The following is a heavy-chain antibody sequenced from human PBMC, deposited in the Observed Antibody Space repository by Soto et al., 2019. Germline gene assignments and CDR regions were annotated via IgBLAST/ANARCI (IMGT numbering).Heavy chain of an antibody. CDR3: ARGLKNYYDSSGYYYY. CDR1: GYTFTSYD. Sequence: QVQLVQSGAEVKKPGASVKVSCKASGYTFTSYDINWVRQATGQGLEWMGWMNPNSGNTGYAQKFQGRVTMTRNTSISTAYMGLSSLRSEDTAVYYCARGLKNYYDSSGYYYYWGQGTLVTVSS. D-gene: IGHD3-22*01. J-gene: IGHJ4*02. CDR2: MNPNSGNT. V-gene: IGHV1-8*01.